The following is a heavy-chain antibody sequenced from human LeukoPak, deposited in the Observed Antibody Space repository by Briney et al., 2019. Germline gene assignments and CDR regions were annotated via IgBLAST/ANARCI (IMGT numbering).Heavy chain of an antibody. J-gene: IGHJ4*02. Sequence: SETLSLTCTVSGDSIRSYYWSWIRQPAGKGLEWIGRIYTSGSTNYNPSLQSRVTMSVDTSKNQFSLKLSSVTAADTAVYYCASTTYYYDSSGYYFLDYWGQGTLVTVSS. V-gene: IGHV4-4*07. D-gene: IGHD3-22*01. CDR2: IYTSGST. CDR1: GDSIRSYY. CDR3: ASTTYYYDSSGYYFLDY.